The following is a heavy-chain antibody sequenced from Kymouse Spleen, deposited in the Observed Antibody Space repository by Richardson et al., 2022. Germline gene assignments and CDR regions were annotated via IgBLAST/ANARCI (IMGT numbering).Heavy chain of an antibody. V-gene: IGHV4-34*01. CDR1: GGSFSGYY. CDR2: INHSGST. CDR3: ARAMVRGVYYYGMDV. J-gene: IGHJ6*02. Sequence: QVQLQQWGAGLLKPSETLSLTCAVYGGSFSGYYWSWIRQPPGKGLEWIGEINHSGSTNYNPSLKSRVTISVDTSKNQFSLKLSSVTAADTAVYYCARAMVRGVYYYGMDVWGQGTTVTVSS. D-gene: IGHD3-10*01.